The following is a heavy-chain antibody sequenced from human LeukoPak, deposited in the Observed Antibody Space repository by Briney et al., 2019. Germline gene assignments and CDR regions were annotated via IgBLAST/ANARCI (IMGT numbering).Heavy chain of an antibody. CDR1: GGSITSYY. CDR3: ARVLRITMVRGEYYGMDV. D-gene: IGHD3-10*01. V-gene: IGHV4-59*12. J-gene: IGHJ6*02. CDR2: MYYSGST. Sequence: PSETLSLTCTVSGGSITSYYWSWIRQPPGKGLEWIGYMYYSGSTNHNPSLKSRVTISVDTSKNQFSLKLSSVTAADTAVYYCARVLRITMVRGEYYGMDVWGQGTTVTVSS.